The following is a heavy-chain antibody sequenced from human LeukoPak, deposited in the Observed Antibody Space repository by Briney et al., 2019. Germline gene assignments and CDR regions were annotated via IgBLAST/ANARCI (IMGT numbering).Heavy chain of an antibody. Sequence: SETLSLTCTVSGGSISSDYWQWIRQPPGKGLEWIGYIYNSGSNNYNPSLKSRVTISIDTSKNQFSLKLTSVTAADTAVYYCATRGYWGQGTLVSVSS. CDR1: GGSISSDY. CDR2: IYNSGSN. CDR3: ATRGY. V-gene: IGHV4-59*08. J-gene: IGHJ4*02. D-gene: IGHD3-10*01.